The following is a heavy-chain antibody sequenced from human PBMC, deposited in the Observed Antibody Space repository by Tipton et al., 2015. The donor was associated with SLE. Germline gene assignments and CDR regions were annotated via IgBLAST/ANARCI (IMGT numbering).Heavy chain of an antibody. J-gene: IGHJ6*02. CDR1: GGSISSQY. CDR2: IYYSGNT. Sequence: TLSLTCTVSGGSISSQYWSWIRQPPGKGLEWIGYIYYSGNTNYNPSLKSRVTISVDTSKNQFSLNLSSVTAADTAVYYCARDRENYFDSSAFDVWGQGTTVTVSS. CDR3: ARDRENYFDSSAFDV. V-gene: IGHV4-59*11. D-gene: IGHD3-22*01.